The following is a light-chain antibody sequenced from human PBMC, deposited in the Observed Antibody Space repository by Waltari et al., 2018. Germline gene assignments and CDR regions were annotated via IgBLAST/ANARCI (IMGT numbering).Light chain of an antibody. CDR1: SSDVGSHNY. CDR2: DVS. J-gene: IGLJ1*01. V-gene: IGLV2-14*01. Sequence: QSALTQPASVSGSRGQSITISCTGTSSDVGSHNYVSWYQQHPGKAPKLMIYDVSKRPSGVSNRFSGSKSGNTASLTISGLQAEDEADYYCTSYTSSNTYVFGTGTKVTVL. CDR3: TSYTSSNTYV.